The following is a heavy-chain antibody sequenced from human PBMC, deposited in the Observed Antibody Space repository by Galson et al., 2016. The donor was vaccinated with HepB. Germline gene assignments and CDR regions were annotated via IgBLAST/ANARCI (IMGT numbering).Heavy chain of an antibody. J-gene: IGHJ5*02. CDR3: VKGGGNTWPPNWFDP. Sequence: SLRLSCAASGFIFTNYAMHWVRQAPGKGLEYLASIRHGGDGTQYADSVKARFTISRDNSKNMVYLQMNSLRPEDTAVYHCVKGGGNTWPPNWFDPWGQGTRVTVSS. V-gene: IGHV3-64D*06. CDR2: IRHGGDGT. CDR1: GFIFTNYA. D-gene: IGHD3-3*01.